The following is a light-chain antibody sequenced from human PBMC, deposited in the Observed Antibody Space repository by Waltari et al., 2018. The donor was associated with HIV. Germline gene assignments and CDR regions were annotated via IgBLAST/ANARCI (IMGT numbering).Light chain of an antibody. CDR1: SSDVGDSNF. V-gene: IGLV2-8*01. CDR3: SSSAGSNNYV. Sequence: QSALTRPPSASGSPGQSVTISCTGTSSDVGDSNFVSWYQQHPGKAPKVIIYEVSKRPSGVPGRFSGSKAGNTASLTVSVLQAEDEADYYCSSSAGSNNYVFGTGTKVTVL. J-gene: IGLJ1*01. CDR2: EVS.